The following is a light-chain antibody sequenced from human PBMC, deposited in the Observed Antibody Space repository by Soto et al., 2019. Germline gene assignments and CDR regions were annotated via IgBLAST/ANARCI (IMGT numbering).Light chain of an antibody. CDR1: QSLVHSDGNTY. J-gene: IGKJ1*01. CDR2: RVS. CDR3: MQGTHWPRT. Sequence: DAVLIQSHVSLPVTLGHPASISCRSSQSLVHSDGNTYLNWFQQRPGQSPRRLLYRVSNRDSGVADKFSGSASGTNFTLKISWVEAEDVGVYYCMQGTHWPRTFGQGTKVDIK. V-gene: IGKV2-30*02.